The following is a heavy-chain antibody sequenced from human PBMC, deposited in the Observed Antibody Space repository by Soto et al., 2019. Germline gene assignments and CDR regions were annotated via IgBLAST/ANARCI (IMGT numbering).Heavy chain of an antibody. CDR1: GYTFTSYD. CDR3: ASPSHDYGDYYSYYYGMDV. J-gene: IGHJ6*04. CDR2: MNPNSGNT. Sequence: ASVKVSCKASGYTFTSYDINWVRQATGQGLEWMGWMNPNSGNTGYAQKFQGRGTMTRNTSISTAYMELSSLRSEDTAVYYCASPSHDYGDYYSYYYGMDVWGKGTTVTVSS. V-gene: IGHV1-8*01. D-gene: IGHD4-17*01.